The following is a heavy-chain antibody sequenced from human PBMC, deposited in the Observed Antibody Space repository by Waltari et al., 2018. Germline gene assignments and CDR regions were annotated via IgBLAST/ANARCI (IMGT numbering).Heavy chain of an antibody. CDR1: PGSIGSFY. D-gene: IGHD5-18*01. Sequence: QVRLQESGPGLVKPSETLSLTCTVSPGSIGSFYWSWIRQPAGKALEWIGRIYVTGSTNYNPSLQSRVTMSIDTSENQFSLDLSSVTAADTAVYYCARDLWNYGYLDAFDIWGQGTMVTVSS. CDR3: ARDLWNYGYLDAFDI. CDR2: IYVTGST. J-gene: IGHJ3*02. V-gene: IGHV4-4*07.